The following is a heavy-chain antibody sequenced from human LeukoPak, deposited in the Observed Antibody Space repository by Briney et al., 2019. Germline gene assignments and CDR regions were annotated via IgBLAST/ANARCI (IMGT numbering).Heavy chain of an antibody. CDR1: GGTFSSCA. CDR2: IIPIFGTA. Sequence: ASVKVSCKASGGTFSSCAISWVRQAPGQGLEWMGGIIPIFGTANYAQKLQGRVTMTTDTSTSTAYMELRSLRSDDTAVYYCAREQRGSGSPNFDYWGQGTLVTVSS. J-gene: IGHJ4*02. V-gene: IGHV1-69*05. CDR3: AREQRGSGSPNFDY. D-gene: IGHD3-10*01.